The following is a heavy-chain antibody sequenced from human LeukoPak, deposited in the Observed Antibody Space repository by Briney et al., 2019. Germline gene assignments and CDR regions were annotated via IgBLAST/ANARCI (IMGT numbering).Heavy chain of an antibody. Sequence: GGSLRLSCAASGFTFNNYGMHWVRQAPGKGLEWVAVISYDGRNIHYPDSVKGRFTISRDISTDTLWLQIDSLRTEDTAVYYCAKGPLRGTAAAIDYWGQGTLVTVSS. CDR1: GFTFNNYG. D-gene: IGHD2-2*01. J-gene: IGHJ4*02. V-gene: IGHV3-30*18. CDR3: AKGPLRGTAAAIDY. CDR2: ISYDGRNI.